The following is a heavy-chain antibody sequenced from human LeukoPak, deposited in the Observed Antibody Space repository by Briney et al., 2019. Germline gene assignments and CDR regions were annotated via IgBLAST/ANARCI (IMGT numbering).Heavy chain of an antibody. CDR1: GFTFNNYG. Sequence: GGSLRLSCAASGFTFNNYGMHWVRQAPGKGLEWVAIISYDGSXTXXXXXXXXRFTISRDNSKNTLYLQMNSLRAEDTAVYYXXXXXXXXXXXXADHWGQGTLVXVSS. J-gene: IGHJ4*02. CDR3: XXXXXXXXXXXADH. V-gene: IGHV3-30*03. CDR2: ISYDGSXT.